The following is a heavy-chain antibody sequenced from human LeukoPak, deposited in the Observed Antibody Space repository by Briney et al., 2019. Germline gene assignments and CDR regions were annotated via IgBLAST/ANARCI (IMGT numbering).Heavy chain of an antibody. J-gene: IGHJ4*02. CDR1: GFTFSSYD. V-gene: IGHV3-13*04. CDR3: ARGYSGYEYYFDY. D-gene: IGHD5-12*01. CDR2: IGTAGDT. Sequence: PGGSLRLSCAASGFTFSSYDMHWVRQATGKGLEWVSAIGTAGDTYYPGSVKGRFTISRENAKNSLYLQMDSLRVGDTAVYYCARGYSGYEYYFDYWGQGTLVTVSS.